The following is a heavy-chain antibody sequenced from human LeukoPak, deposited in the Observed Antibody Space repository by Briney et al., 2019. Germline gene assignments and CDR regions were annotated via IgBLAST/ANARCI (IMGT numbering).Heavy chain of an antibody. CDR2: INHSGST. J-gene: IGHJ4*02. CDR1: GGSITTTNW. D-gene: IGHD5-24*01. CDR3: ARRWLHRKGFDY. Sequence: SETLSLTCAVSGGSITTTNWWSWIRQPPGKGLEWIGEINHSGSTNYNPSLKSRVTISVDTSKNQFSLKLSSVTAADTAVYYCARRWLHRKGFDYWGQGTLVTVSS. V-gene: IGHV4-4*02.